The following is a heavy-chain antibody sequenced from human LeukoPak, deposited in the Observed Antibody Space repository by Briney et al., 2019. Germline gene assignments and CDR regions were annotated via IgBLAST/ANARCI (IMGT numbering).Heavy chain of an antibody. CDR1: GGSISSSSYY. CDR3: AKGCPGCYYYYYMDV. V-gene: IGHV3-33*08. J-gene: IGHJ6*03. CDR2: IWYDGSNK. D-gene: IGHD3-9*01. Sequence: QSSETLSLTCTVSGGSISSSSYYWGWIRQPPGKGLEWVAVIWYDGSNKYYADSVKGQFTISRDNSKNTLYLQMNSLRAEDTAVYYCAKGCPGCYYYYYMDVWGKGTTVTVSS.